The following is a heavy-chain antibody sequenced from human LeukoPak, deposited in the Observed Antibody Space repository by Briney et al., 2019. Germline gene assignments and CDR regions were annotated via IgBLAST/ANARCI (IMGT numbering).Heavy chain of an antibody. Sequence: WASVKVSCKASGYTFTSYYMYWVRQAPGQGLEWMGIINISGGNTNYAQKFQGRVTMTRDMSTSTVYMELSSLRSEDTAIYYCARGPHIRTYDRDNWFDPWGQGTLVTVSS. D-gene: IGHD3-3*01. CDR1: GYTFTSYY. CDR2: INISGGNT. J-gene: IGHJ5*02. V-gene: IGHV1-46*01. CDR3: ARGPHIRTYDRDNWFDP.